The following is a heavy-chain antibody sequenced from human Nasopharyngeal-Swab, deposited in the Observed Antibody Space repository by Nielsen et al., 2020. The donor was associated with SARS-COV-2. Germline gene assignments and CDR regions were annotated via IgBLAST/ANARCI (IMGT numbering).Heavy chain of an antibody. D-gene: IGHD6-6*01. Sequence: SVKVSCKASGGTFSSYVISWVRQAPGQGLEWMGGIIPIFGTANYAQKFQGRVTITADESTSTAYMELSSLRSEDTAVYYCARRPYSSSSGDYYYGMDAWGQGTTVTVSS. CDR2: IIPIFGTA. J-gene: IGHJ6*02. V-gene: IGHV1-69*13. CDR1: GGTFSSYV. CDR3: ARRPYSSSSGDYYYGMDA.